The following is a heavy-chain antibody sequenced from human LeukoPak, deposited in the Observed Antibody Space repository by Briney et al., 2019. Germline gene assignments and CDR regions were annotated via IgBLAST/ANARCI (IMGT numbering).Heavy chain of an antibody. CDR1: GGSISTYY. CDR2: IYYSGST. D-gene: IGHD3-3*01. J-gene: IGHJ4*02. V-gene: IGHV4-59*01. Sequence: SETLSLTCTVSGGSISTYYWSWIRQPPGKRLEWIGHIYYSGSTNYNPSLKSRVTISVDTSKNQFSLKLSSVTAADTAVYYCASRSSIWSGYQDTLYYFDSWGQGTLVTVSS. CDR3: ASRSSIWSGYQDTLYYFDS.